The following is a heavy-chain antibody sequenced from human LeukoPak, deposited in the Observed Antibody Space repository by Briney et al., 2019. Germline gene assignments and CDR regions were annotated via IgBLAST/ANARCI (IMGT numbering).Heavy chain of an antibody. CDR1: GFIFSSYE. CDR2: ITSSGRTM. V-gene: IGHV3-48*03. CDR3: ARDLYTAISGGAFDI. Sequence: GGSLRLSCAASGFIFSSYEMNWVRQAPGKGLEWISYITSSGRTMYYADSVKGRLTFSRDNAKNSLYLQMNSLRAEDTAVYYCARDLYTAISGGAFDIWGQGTMVTVSS. J-gene: IGHJ3*02. D-gene: IGHD5-18*01.